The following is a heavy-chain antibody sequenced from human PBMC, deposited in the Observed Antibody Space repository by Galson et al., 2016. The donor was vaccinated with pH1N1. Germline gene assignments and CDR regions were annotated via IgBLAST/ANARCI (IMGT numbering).Heavy chain of an antibody. Sequence: ETLSLTCTVSGGSISTSNFYWGWIRQSPGKGLEWIGNIYYSGSTYYNPSLKSRVTISVDTSKKQFSLNLNSVTAADTAVYYCARARKITRQTFWATANAQRGGSGRFDYWGQGTLVTVSS. CDR2: IYYSGST. D-gene: IGHD3-10*01. CDR3: ARARKITRQTFWATANAQRGGSGRFDY. J-gene: IGHJ4*02. V-gene: IGHV4-39*07. CDR1: GGSISTSNFY.